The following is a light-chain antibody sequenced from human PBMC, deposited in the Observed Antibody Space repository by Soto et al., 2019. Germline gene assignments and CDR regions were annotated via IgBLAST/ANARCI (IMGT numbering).Light chain of an antibody. CDR1: QSVRSSY. V-gene: IGKV3-20*01. Sequence: EIVLTQSPGTLSLSPGERATLSCRASQSVRSSYLAWYQQKPGQAPRLLIYDASSRATGIPDRFSGSGSGTDFTLTISRLEAEDFAVYYCQQYCSSPWTFGQGTKVEIK. CDR2: DAS. CDR3: QQYCSSPWT. J-gene: IGKJ1*01.